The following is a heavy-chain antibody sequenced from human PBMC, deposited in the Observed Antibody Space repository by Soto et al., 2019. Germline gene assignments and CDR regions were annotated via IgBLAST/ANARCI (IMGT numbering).Heavy chain of an antibody. CDR2: ISSLGTTT. V-gene: IGHV3-48*03. CDR3: TKAGVAARNRRYFVDS. Sequence: EVQLVESGGDWVQPGGSLRLSCKTSGFMSSGYEMNWVRLAPGKGLEWVSYISSLGTTTYYADSVKVQVTISRDNAKNTLNLQLSSLRLEQTAVYFWTKAGVAARNRRYFVDSLGHGTLVTVSS. J-gene: IGHJ5*01. CDR1: GFMSSGYE. D-gene: IGHD6-6*01.